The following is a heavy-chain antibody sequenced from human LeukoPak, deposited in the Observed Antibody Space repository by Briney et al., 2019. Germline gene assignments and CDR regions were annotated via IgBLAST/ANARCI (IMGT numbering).Heavy chain of an antibody. V-gene: IGHV1-2*02. CDR2: INPNSGGT. CDR3: ARVPGYQLRIPFDY. J-gene: IGHJ4*02. D-gene: IGHD2-2*01. CDR1: GYIFTDYY. Sequence: ASVKVSCKTSGYIFTDYYIHWVRQAPGQGLEWMGWINPNSGGTNYAQKFQGRVTMTRDTSISTAYMELSRLRSDDTAVYYCARVPGYQLRIPFDYWGQGTLVTVSS.